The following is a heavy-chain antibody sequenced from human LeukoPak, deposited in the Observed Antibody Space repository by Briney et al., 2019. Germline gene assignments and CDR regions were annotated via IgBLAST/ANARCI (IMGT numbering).Heavy chain of an antibody. CDR2: IYHSGST. CDR3: ARGGDTSGHYYFEYFQH. J-gene: IGHJ1*01. V-gene: IGHV4-38-2*02. CDR1: GYSISSGYY. D-gene: IGHD3-22*01. Sequence: SETLSLTCTVSGYSISSGYYWGWIRQPPGQGLEWIGNIYHSGSTYYNPSLKSRVTISVDTSKNQFSVKLSSVTAADTAVYYCARGGDTSGHYYFEYFQHWGQGTLVTVSS.